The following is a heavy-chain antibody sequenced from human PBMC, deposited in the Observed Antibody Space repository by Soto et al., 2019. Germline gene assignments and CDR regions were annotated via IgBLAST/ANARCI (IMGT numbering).Heavy chain of an antibody. Sequence: QVQLVESGGGLVKPGRSLRLSCAASGFPFSSYAMHWVRQAPGKGLEWVALISSDGSNQFYADSVKGRLIISRDNSKNTLFLQLNSLRAEDTALYYCAKDISTSDGVFDYWGQGTLVTVSS. CDR3: AKDISTSDGVFDY. J-gene: IGHJ4*02. V-gene: IGHV3-30*18. CDR1: GFPFSSYA. CDR2: ISSDGSNQ. D-gene: IGHD1-20*01.